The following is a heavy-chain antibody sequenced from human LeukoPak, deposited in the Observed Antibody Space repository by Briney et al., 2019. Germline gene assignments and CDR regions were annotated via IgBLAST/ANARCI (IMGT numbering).Heavy chain of an antibody. CDR1: GYTFTGYY. D-gene: IGHD2-2*01. J-gene: IGHJ6*02. Sequence: ASVKVSCKASGYTFTGYYMHWVRQAPGQGLEWMGWINPNSGGTNYAQKFQGRATMTRDTSISTAYMELSRLRSDDTAVYYCARAYCSSITCHEPLFYYYGMDVWGQGTTVTVSS. CDR3: ARAYCSSITCHEPLFYYYGMDV. V-gene: IGHV1-2*02. CDR2: INPNSGGT.